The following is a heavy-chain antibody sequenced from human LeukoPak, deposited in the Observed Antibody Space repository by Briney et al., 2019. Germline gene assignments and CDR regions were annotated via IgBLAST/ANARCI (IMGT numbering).Heavy chain of an antibody. V-gene: IGHV3-21*01. CDR2: IGSSSSYI. CDR1: GFTFSSYS. J-gene: IGHJ3*02. CDR3: ARDFPLTGDYYFGAFDI. D-gene: IGHD4-17*01. Sequence: PGGPLRLSCAASGFTFSSYSMNWVRQAPGKGLEWVSSIGSSSSYIYYADSVKGRFTISRDNAKNSLYLQMNSLRAEDTAVYYCARDFPLTGDYYFGAFDIWGQGTMVTVSS.